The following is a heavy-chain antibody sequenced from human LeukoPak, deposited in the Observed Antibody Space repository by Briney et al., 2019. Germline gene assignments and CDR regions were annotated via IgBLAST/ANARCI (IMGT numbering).Heavy chain of an antibody. Sequence: PSETLSLTCTVSGGSISSYYWSWVRQPPGKGLEWIAYIYYSGNTNYSPSLKSRVTISVDTSKNQFSLKLSSVTAADTAVYYCARDRHTSLYFDYWGQGTLVTVSS. CDR3: ARDRHTSLYFDY. J-gene: IGHJ4*02. CDR1: GGSISSYY. CDR2: IYYSGNT. V-gene: IGHV4-59*01.